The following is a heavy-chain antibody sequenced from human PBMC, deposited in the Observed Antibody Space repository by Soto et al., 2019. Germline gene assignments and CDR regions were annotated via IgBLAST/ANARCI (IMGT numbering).Heavy chain of an antibody. CDR1: GGSISSGGYY. V-gene: IGHV4-31*01. CDR3: ARAPSTNDHYYDSSGANYYYGMDV. D-gene: IGHD3-22*01. Sequence: SETLSLTCTVSGGSISSGGYYWSWIRQHPGKGLEWIGYIYYSGSTYYNPSLKSQVTISVDTSKNQFSLKLSSVTAADTAVYYCARAPSTNDHYYDSSGANYYYGMDVWGQGTTVTVSS. J-gene: IGHJ6*02. CDR2: IYYSGST.